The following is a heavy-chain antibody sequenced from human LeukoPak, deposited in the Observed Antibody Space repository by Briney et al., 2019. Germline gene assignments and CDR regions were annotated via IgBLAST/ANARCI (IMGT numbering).Heavy chain of an antibody. CDR3: AKDGGDYSNYSGQYYFDY. Sequence: GSLRLSCAASGFTVSSHYMSWVRQAPGKGLEWVSVIYSDGSTYYADSVKGRFTISRDNSKNTLYLQMNSLRAEDTAVYYCAKDGGDYSNYSGQYYFDYWGQGTLVTVSS. V-gene: IGHV3-66*02. CDR2: IYSDGST. D-gene: IGHD4-11*01. CDR1: GFTVSSHY. J-gene: IGHJ4*02.